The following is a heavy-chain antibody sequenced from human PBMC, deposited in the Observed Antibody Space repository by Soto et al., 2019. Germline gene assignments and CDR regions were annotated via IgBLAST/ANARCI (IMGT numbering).Heavy chain of an antibody. Sequence: QVQLVESGGGVVQPGRSLRLSCAASGFTFSSYAMHWVRQAPGKGLEWVAVISYDGSNKYYADSEKGRFTISRDNSKNTLYLQMNSLRAEDTAVYYCARVNKQWDYYGMDVWGQGTTVTVSS. J-gene: IGHJ6*02. CDR3: ARVNKQWDYYGMDV. CDR2: ISYDGSNK. D-gene: IGHD2-8*01. CDR1: GFTFSSYA. V-gene: IGHV3-30-3*01.